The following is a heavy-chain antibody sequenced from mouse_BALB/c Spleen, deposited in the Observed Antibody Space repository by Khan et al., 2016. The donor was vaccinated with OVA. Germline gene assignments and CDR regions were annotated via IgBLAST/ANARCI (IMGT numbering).Heavy chain of an antibody. D-gene: IGHD2-3*01. J-gene: IGHJ4*01. CDR1: GYSITSDYA. CDR3: ARDGSRYYYAMDY. V-gene: IGHV3-2*02. Sequence: EVQLQESGPGLVKPSQSLSLTCTVTGYSITSDYAWNWIRQFPGNKLEWMGYISSSGSTNYNPALKSRISITRDTSKNQFFLQLHSVTTEDTATYYCARDGSRYYYAMDYWGQGTSVTVSS. CDR2: ISSSGST.